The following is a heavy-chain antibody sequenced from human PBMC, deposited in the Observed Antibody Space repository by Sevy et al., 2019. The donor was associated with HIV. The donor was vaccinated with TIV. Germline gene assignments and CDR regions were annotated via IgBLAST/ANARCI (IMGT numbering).Heavy chain of an antibody. Sequence: ASVKVSCKVSGYTLTELSMHWVRQAPGKGLEWMGGFDPEHGETIYAQKFQGRVTMTEDTFTDTAYMELSSLRSEETAVYYCATLGGFGTLVFGYWGQGTLVTVSS. CDR2: FDPEHGET. V-gene: IGHV1-24*01. CDR3: ATLGGFGTLVFGY. CDR1: GYTLTELS. D-gene: IGHD3-10*01. J-gene: IGHJ4*02.